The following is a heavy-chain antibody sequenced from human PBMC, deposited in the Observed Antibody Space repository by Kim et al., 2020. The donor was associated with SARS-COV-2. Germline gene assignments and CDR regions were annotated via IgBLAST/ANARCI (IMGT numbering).Heavy chain of an antibody. D-gene: IGHD3-22*01. CDR3: TRGNPYYDSGGYYPLADY. V-gene: IGHV3-30*07. J-gene: IGHJ4*02. Sequence: DSVRGRFTISIDNSENTLYLQMNSLRVDDTAVYYCTRGNPYYDSGGYYPLADYWGQGTLVTVSS.